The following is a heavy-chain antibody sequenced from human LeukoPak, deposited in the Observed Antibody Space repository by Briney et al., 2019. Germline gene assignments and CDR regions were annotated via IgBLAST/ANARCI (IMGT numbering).Heavy chain of an antibody. V-gene: IGHV1-2*02. D-gene: IGHD4-23*01. CDR2: INPNSGGT. J-gene: IGHJ3*02. CDR1: GYTFTGHY. CDR3: ARDGFSGYGGNSFGRISAFDI. Sequence: ASVKVSCKASGYTFTGHYMHWVRPAPGQGLEWMGWINPNSGGTNYAQKFQGRVTMTRDTSISTAYMELSRLRSDDTAVYYCARDGFSGYGGNSFGRISAFDIWGQGTMVTVSS.